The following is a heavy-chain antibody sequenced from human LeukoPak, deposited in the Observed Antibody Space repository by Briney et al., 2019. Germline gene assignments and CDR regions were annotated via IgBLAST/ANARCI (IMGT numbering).Heavy chain of an antibody. CDR3: TTEAYCGGDCYSGY. V-gene: IGHV3-15*01. D-gene: IGHD2-21*02. CDR2: IKSKTDGGTT. Sequence: GGSLRLSCAASGFTFSNAWMSWVRQAPGKGLEWVGRIKSKTDGGTTDYAAPVKGRFTISRDDSKNTLYLQMNSLKTEDTAVYYCTTEAYCGGDCYSGYWGQGTLVTASS. J-gene: IGHJ4*02. CDR1: GFTFSNAW.